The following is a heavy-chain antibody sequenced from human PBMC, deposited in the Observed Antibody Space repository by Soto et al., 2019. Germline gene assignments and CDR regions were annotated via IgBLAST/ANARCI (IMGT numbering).Heavy chain of an antibody. CDR2: IYYSGST. CDR3: ARADIVVVPAAIPDY. CDR1: GGSISSSSYY. D-gene: IGHD2-2*01. Sequence: QLQLQESGPGLVKPSETLSLTCTVSGGSISSSSYYWGWIRQPPGKGLEWIGSIYYSGSTYYNPSLKSRVTISLDTSTTQFSLKLSSVNAADTAVYYCARADIVVVPAAIPDYWGQGTLVTVSS. V-gene: IGHV4-39*01. J-gene: IGHJ4*02.